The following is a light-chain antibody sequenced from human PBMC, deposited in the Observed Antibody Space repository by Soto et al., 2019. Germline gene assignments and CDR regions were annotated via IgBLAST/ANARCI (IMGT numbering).Light chain of an antibody. CDR1: SSDIGRYKY. CDR2: EVN. Sequence: QSVLPQSASVSGSPGQSITISCTGTSSDIGRYKYVSWYQQHPGKAPKLIIYEVNNRPSGVSNRFSGSKSGNTASLTISGLQAEDEADYYCTSFTTSSTLVIGGGTKVTVL. CDR3: TSFTTSSTLV. J-gene: IGLJ2*01. V-gene: IGLV2-14*01.